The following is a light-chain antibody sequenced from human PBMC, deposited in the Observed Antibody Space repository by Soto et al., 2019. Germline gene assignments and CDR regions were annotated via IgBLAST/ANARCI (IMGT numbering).Light chain of an antibody. CDR1: QSISSW. Sequence: DIQMTQSTSTLSASVGDRVTITCRASQSISSWLAWYQQKPGKAPELLIYKASNLESGVPSRFSGSGSGTEFTLTISSLQPDDFATYYCQQYTSYPLTFGGGTKVEIK. V-gene: IGKV1-5*03. CDR2: KAS. CDR3: QQYTSYPLT. J-gene: IGKJ4*01.